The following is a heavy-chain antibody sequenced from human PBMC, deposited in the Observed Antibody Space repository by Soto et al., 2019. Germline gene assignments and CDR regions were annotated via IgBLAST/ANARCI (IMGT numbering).Heavy chain of an antibody. J-gene: IGHJ5*02. Sequence: EVQLVESGGGLVQPGGSLRLSCAASGFSVSSNYMSWVRQAPGKGLEWVSVIYSGGSTYYADSVKGRFTISRDNSKNTPYLQMNSLRAEDTAVFYCARMVDSSGYSGWFDPWGQGTLVTVSS. CDR1: GFSVSSNY. CDR2: IYSGGST. CDR3: ARMVDSSGYSGWFDP. D-gene: IGHD3-22*01. V-gene: IGHV3-66*01.